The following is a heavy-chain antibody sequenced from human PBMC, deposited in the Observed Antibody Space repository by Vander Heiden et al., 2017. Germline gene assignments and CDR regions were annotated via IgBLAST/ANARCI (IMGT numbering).Heavy chain of an antibody. D-gene: IGHD3-22*01. CDR1: GGSVSSGSYY. CDR3: GRGQPPYHYYDSSGYYAGVVDY. Sequence: QVQLQESGPGLVKPSETLSLTSTVSGGSVSSGSYYWSWIRQPPGKGLEWSGDIHYRGENNHKPLPKGAVTKTGETAKDPFLLKLRFVTGADTAVYYWGRGQPPYHYYDSSGYYAGVVDYWGQGTLVTVSS. V-gene: IGHV4-61*01. CDR2: IHYRGEN. J-gene: IGHJ4*02.